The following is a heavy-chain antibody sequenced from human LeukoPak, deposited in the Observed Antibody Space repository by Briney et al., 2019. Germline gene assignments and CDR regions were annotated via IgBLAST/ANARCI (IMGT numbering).Heavy chain of an antibody. CDR1: GFTVSSNY. CDR2: IYSCGST. Sequence: PGGTLRLSCAASGFTVSSNYMSWVRQAPATGLELVSVIYSCGSTYYADSVKGRFTISRDNSKNKLYLQMNSLRAEDTAVYYCARDQSPQSAFDIWGQGTMVTVSS. J-gene: IGHJ3*02. CDR3: ARDQSPQSAFDI. V-gene: IGHV3-66*03.